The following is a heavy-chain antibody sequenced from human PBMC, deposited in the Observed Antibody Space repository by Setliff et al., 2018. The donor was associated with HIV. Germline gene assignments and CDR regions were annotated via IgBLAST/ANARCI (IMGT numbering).Heavy chain of an antibody. D-gene: IGHD2-15*01. CDR3: ARVRCSGANCFNWFDS. Sequence: ASVKVSCKASGYSFSNFAIHWVRQAPGQRLEWLGWINAGSGNTRYSQKFQDRLTITRDTSARTVYMELSSLKSEDTAVYYCARVRCSGANCFNWFDSWGQGTPVTVSS. CDR2: INAGSGNT. CDR1: GYSFSNFA. J-gene: IGHJ5*01. V-gene: IGHV1-3*01.